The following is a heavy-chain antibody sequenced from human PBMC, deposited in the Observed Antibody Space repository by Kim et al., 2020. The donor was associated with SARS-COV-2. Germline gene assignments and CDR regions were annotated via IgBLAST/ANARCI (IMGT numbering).Heavy chain of an antibody. CDR1: GYTFTSFG. D-gene: IGHD1-1*01. CDR2: ISANNGDT. Sequence: ASVKVSCKASGYTFTSFGISWQRLAPGQGLEWMGWISANNGDTHSARNLQGRVTMTTDTSTSTAYMELRSLRSDDTAVYYCARRGTGAPLDSWGQGTLVTVSS. V-gene: IGHV1-18*01. CDR3: ARRGTGAPLDS. J-gene: IGHJ4*02.